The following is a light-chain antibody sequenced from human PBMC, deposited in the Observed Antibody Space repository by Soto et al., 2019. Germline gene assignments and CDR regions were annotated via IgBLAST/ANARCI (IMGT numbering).Light chain of an antibody. V-gene: IGKV1-39*01. Sequence: DIQMRQSPSSLSASVGDRITITCRASQSLGAYLNWYQQKPGMAPKLLIYRTSTVQSGIPSRINGRGSGIQFTLTISGLRPEDFATYSCQQGQATPYTVGEGTILDIK. CDR3: QQGQATPYT. CDR2: RTS. CDR1: QSLGAY. J-gene: IGKJ2*01.